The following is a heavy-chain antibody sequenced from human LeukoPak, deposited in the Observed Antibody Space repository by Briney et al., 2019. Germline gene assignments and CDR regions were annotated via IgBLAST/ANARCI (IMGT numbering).Heavy chain of an antibody. J-gene: IGHJ6*02. CDR3: AKGYSYGAYYYYGIDV. CDR1: GGSISGYF. Sequence: SETLSLTCTVSGGSISGYFWSWIRQPAGKGLEWIGRIHDNGDSNHNPSLKSRVTMALDTSGNQVSLKLTSVTAADTAVYYCAKGYSYGAYYYYGIDVWGQGTTVTVSS. D-gene: IGHD5-18*01. V-gene: IGHV4-4*07. CDR2: IHDNGDS.